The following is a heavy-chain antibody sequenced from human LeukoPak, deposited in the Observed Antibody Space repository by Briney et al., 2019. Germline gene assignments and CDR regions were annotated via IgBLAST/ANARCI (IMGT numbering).Heavy chain of an antibody. CDR2: IKSKADGETT. D-gene: IGHD2-21*01. CDR3: AADIPSAIYPIDF. CDR1: GLTFSDYA. J-gene: IGHJ4*02. V-gene: IGHV3-15*01. Sequence: SGGSLRLSCAASGLTFSDYAMSWFRQAPGKGLEWVGLIKSKADGETTHYAAPVKDRFTLSRDDSIRTLYLQMNNLKTEDTAVYYCAADIPSAIYPIDFWGQGALVTVST.